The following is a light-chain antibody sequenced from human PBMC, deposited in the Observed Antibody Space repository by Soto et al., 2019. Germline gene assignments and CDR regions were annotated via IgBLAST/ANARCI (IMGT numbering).Light chain of an antibody. CDR3: SSFTTSTTYV. Sequence: TSSDVGSYNRVSWYQQPPGTAPQLIIYEVNNRPSGVPDRFSGSKSGNTASLTISGLQAEDEADYYCSSFTTSTTYVFGTVTKVTVL. CDR2: EVN. J-gene: IGLJ1*01. V-gene: IGLV2-18*02. CDR1: SSDVGSYNR.